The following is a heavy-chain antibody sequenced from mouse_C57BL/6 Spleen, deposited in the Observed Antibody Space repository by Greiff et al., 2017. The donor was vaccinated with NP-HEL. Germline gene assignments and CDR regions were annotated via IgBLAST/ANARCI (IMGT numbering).Heavy chain of an antibody. CDR3: TYGCYAMDY. Sequence: VQLQQPGAELVKPGASVKMSCKASGYTFTSYWITWVKQMPGQGLEWIGVINPGSGSTNYNEKFKSKATLTVDTSLSTAYMQLSSLTSEASAVDYCTYGCYAMDYWGQGTSVTVSS. D-gene: IGHD1-1*01. V-gene: IGHV1-55*01. CDR2: INPGSGST. CDR1: GYTFTSYW. J-gene: IGHJ4*01.